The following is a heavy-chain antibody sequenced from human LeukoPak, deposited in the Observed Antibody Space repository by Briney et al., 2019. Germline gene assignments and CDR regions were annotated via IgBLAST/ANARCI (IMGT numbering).Heavy chain of an antibody. V-gene: IGHV3-74*01. CDR3: ASGGGVVVDY. D-gene: IGHD2-15*01. CDR2: VNPGGSIA. Sequence: GGSLRLSCAASGFTFNNYWIHWVRQAPGKGLVWVSRVNPGGSIANFADSVKGRFTISRDNAKNTLYLQMNSLRAEDTAVYYCASGGGVVVDYWGQGTLVTVSS. CDR1: GFTFNNYW. J-gene: IGHJ4*02.